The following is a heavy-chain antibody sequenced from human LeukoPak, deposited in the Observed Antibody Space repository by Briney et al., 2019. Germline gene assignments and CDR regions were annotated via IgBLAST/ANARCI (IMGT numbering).Heavy chain of an antibody. V-gene: IGHV3-23*01. D-gene: IGHD3-22*01. CDR1: GFNFRNYA. CDR2: ISASGGRT. J-gene: IGHJ4*02. Sequence: GGSLRLSCAASGFNFRNYAMNWVRQAPGKGLEWVSAISASGGRTYSADSVKGRFTISRDNSKNTLYLQMNSLRAEDTAVYYCAKIHRFNTMIVVVITPYYFDYWGQGTLVTVPS. CDR3: AKIHRFNTMIVVVITPYYFDY.